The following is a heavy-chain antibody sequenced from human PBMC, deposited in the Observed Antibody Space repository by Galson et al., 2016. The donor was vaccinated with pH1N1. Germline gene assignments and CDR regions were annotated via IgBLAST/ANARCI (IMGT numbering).Heavy chain of an antibody. CDR1: GFTFSSWH. Sequence: SLRLSCAASGFTFSSWHMDWVRQAPGEGLEWISFITYTSATIYSADSVKGRFTVSRVNAKNSLYLQMNSLRAEDTAVYYCARPGNYDGDRRGAFDLWGQGTMVTVSP. CDR3: ARPGNYDGDRRGAFDL. V-gene: IGHV3-48*04. J-gene: IGHJ3*01. CDR2: ITYTSATI. D-gene: IGHD4-23*01.